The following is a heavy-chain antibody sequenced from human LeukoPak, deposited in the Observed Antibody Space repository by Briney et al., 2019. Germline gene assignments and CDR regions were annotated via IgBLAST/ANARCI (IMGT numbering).Heavy chain of an antibody. J-gene: IGHJ4*02. D-gene: IGHD3-3*01. CDR3: ASNKNDFWSGYPRSDY. CDR1: GFTFSSYS. V-gene: IGHV3-21*01. Sequence: PGGSLRPSCAASGFTFSSYSMNWVRQAPGKGLEWVSSVSSSSSYIYYADSVKGRFTISRDNAKNSLYLQMNSLRAEDTAVYYCASNKNDFWSGYPRSDYWGQGTLVTVSS. CDR2: VSSSSSYI.